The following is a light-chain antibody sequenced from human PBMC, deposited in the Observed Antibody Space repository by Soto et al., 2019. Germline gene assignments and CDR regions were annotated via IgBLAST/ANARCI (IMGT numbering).Light chain of an antibody. CDR3: SSYTSSSTLRV. J-gene: IGLJ1*01. Sequence: QSALTQPASVSGSPGQSITISCTGTSSDVGGYNYVSWYQQHPCKAPKLMIYEVSNRPSGVSNSFSGSKSGNTASLTISGLQAEDEADYYCSSYTSSSTLRVFGTGTKLTVL. CDR1: SSDVGGYNY. V-gene: IGLV2-14*01. CDR2: EVS.